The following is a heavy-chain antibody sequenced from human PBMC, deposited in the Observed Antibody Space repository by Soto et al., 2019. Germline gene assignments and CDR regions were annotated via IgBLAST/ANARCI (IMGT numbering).Heavy chain of an antibody. CDR3: ARDGTFYGSGSGANMDV. CDR2: IYHSGTT. D-gene: IGHD3-10*01. V-gene: IGHV4-31*03. Sequence: QVQLQESGPGLVKPSQTLSLTCTVSGGSISSGGYYWSWIRQHPGKGLEWIGYIYHSGTTYYNPSLKSRVTIPVDTSKNQFSLKLTSVTAADTAVYYCARDGTFYGSGSGANMDVWGQGTTVTVSS. J-gene: IGHJ6*02. CDR1: GGSISSGGYY.